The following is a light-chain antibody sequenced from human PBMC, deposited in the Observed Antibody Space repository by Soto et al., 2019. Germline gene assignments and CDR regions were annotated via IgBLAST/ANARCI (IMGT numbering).Light chain of an antibody. Sequence: EIVLTQSPGTLSLSPGERATLSCRASQSVSSNYLAWYQQKSGQAPRLLIYGASSRATGIPDRFSGSGSGTDFTFTISKLEPEDFAVYYCQPYGNSPYAFGQGTELEI. J-gene: IGKJ2*01. CDR3: QPYGNSPYA. V-gene: IGKV3-20*01. CDR2: GAS. CDR1: QSVSSNY.